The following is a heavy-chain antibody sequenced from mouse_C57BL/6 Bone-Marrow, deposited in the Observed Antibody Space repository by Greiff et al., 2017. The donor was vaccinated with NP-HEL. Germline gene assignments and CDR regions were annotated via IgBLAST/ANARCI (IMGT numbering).Heavy chain of an antibody. CDR2: IDPENGVT. J-gene: IGHJ2*01. Sequence: EVQRVESGAELVRPGASVKLSCTASGFTIKDDYMHWVKPRPEQGLEWIGWIDPENGVTVYASKFQGKATITADTSSNTAYLQLSSLTSEDTAVYYCTTDYYSNPYYFDYWGQGTTLTVSS. V-gene: IGHV14-4*01. CDR1: GFTIKDDY. D-gene: IGHD2-5*01. CDR3: TTDYYSNPYYFDY.